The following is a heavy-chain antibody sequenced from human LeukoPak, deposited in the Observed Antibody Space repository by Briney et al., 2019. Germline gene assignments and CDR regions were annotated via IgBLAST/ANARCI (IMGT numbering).Heavy chain of an antibody. D-gene: IGHD5-18*01. V-gene: IGHV1-18*01. CDR3: ARDRQLKYYFDY. CDR1: GYTFTSYG. Sequence: ASVKVSCTASGYTFTSYGISWVRQAPGQGLEWMGWISAYNGNTNYAQKLQGRVTMTTDTSTSTAYMELRCLRSDDTAVYYCARDRQLKYYFDYWGQGTLVTVSS. CDR2: ISAYNGNT. J-gene: IGHJ4*02.